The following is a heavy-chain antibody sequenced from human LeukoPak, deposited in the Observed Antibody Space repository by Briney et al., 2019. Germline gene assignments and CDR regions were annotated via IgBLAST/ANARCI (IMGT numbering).Heavy chain of an antibody. D-gene: IGHD1-26*01. CDR3: ARGEKPYDY. J-gene: IGHJ4*02. CDR1: GYTFTYYV. Sequence: ASVKVSRKTSGYTFTYYVISWVRQAPGQGLEWMGWINAYNGNTNDAQKFQGRVTMTTDTSTSTAYMELRSLRSDDTAVYYCARGEKPYDYWDQGTLVSVSS. V-gene: IGHV1-18*01. CDR2: INAYNGNT.